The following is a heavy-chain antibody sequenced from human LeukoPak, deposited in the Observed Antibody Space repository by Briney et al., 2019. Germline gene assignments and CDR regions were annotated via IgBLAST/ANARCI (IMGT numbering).Heavy chain of an antibody. Sequence: SVTVSCKASGGTFSSYAISWVRQAPGQGLEWLGRIIPILGIVNYAQKFQGRVTITADKSTSTAYMELSSLRSEDTAVYCCSLGNNAITIFGVGDNWFDPWGQGTLVTVSS. CDR3: SLGNNAITIFGVGDNWFDP. V-gene: IGHV1-69*04. J-gene: IGHJ5*02. D-gene: IGHD3-3*01. CDR2: IIPILGIV. CDR1: GGTFSSYA.